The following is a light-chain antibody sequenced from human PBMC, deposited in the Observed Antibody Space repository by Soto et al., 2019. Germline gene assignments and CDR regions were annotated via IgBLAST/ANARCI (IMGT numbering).Light chain of an antibody. CDR3: QKYRGNPFN. CDR1: QSIDSW. J-gene: IGKJ2*01. V-gene: IGKV1-5*01. CDR2: DAS. Sequence: DIQMTQSPSTMSASGGDRVTIACRARQSIDSWLAWYQQKPGKAPKFLIYDASDLESGVPSRFSGSGSGTEFTLTISSLQPYDVATYYCQKYRGNPFNFGQGTQGESK.